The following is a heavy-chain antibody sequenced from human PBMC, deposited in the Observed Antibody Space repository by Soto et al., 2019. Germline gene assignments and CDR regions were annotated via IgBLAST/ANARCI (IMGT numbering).Heavy chain of an antibody. Sequence: PGGSLRLSCAASGFTFSNFWMGWARQAPGKGLEWVANTNGVGSERHYLDSVRGRFTISRDNARNSLYLQMDSLGAEDTAVYYSGSTNYNPSLRSRVTISVDTSKNQFSLKLSSVTAADTAVYYCARHNYDFWSGYYTGLTPRYYYYTDVWGKGTTVTVSS. J-gene: IGHJ6*03. D-gene: IGHD3-10*01. CDR1: GFTFSNFW. CDR3: GSTNYNPSLRSRVTISVDTSKNQFSLKLSSVTAADTAVYYCARHNYDFWSGYYTGLTPRYYYYTDV. CDR2: TNGVGSER. V-gene: IGHV3-7*01.